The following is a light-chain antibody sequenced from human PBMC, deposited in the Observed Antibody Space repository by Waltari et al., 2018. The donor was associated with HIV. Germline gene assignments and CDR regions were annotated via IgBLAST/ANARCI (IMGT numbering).Light chain of an antibody. J-gene: IGLJ1*01. Sequence: QSVLAQPPSVSGAPGQRVTIPCSGSGSNIRSTYVNWYQQLPVTAPRFLIYNDDQRPSGVPARFSGSKAGTTASLAISGLQSEDEADYYCAAWDDTLKVYVFGTGTKVTVL. V-gene: IGLV1-44*01. CDR3: AAWDDTLKVYV. CDR2: NDD. CDR1: GSNIRSTY.